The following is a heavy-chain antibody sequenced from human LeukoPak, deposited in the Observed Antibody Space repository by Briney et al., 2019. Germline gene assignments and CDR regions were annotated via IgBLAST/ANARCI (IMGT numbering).Heavy chain of an antibody. D-gene: IGHD3-9*01. V-gene: IGHV3-21*01. CDR1: VFTFSSYD. J-gene: IGHJ4*02. CDR2: ISSSSSYI. CDR3: AREKTFYNILTGYKRGGYYFDY. Sequence: GGSLRLSCAASVFTFSSYDMNWVRQAPGKGLEWVSSISSSSSYIYYADSVKGRFTISRDNAKNSLYLQMNSLRAEDTAVYYCAREKTFYNILTGYKRGGYYFDYWGQGILVTVSS.